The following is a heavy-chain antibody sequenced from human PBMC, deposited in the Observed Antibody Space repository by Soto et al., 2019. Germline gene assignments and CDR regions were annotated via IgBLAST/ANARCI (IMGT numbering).Heavy chain of an antibody. CDR2: IYHTGTT. CDR1: GYAISSGFY. Sequence: ASETLSLTCDVSGYAISSGFYWSLIRQPPGKRLEWIGNIYHTGTTYYNPSLKSRVTMSVDTSKNQFSLRLSSVTAADTAVFYCARVRTVGMSGSRGDSWGQGTLVTVSS. D-gene: IGHD3-10*01. J-gene: IGHJ4*02. CDR3: ARVRTVGMSGSRGDS. V-gene: IGHV4-38-2*01.